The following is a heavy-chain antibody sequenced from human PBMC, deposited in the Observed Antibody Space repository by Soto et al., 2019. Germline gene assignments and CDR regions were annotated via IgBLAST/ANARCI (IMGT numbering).Heavy chain of an antibody. Sequence: QVQLVQSGAEVKKPGASVKVSCKASGYTFTSYDINWVRQATGQGLEWMAWMNPNSGNTGYAQKFQGRVTMTRNTSISTAYMELSSLRSEDTAVYYCARGQTTRYYYYYGMDVWGQGTTVTVSS. CDR3: ARGQTTRYYYYYGMDV. J-gene: IGHJ6*02. CDR1: GYTFTSYD. D-gene: IGHD4-4*01. V-gene: IGHV1-8*01. CDR2: MNPNSGNT.